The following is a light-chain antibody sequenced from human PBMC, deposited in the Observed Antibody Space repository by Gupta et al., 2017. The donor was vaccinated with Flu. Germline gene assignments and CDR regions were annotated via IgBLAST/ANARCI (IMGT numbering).Light chain of an antibody. V-gene: IGLV2-18*02. J-gene: IGLJ1*01. CDR1: GSDVGYYNR. CDR3: SSYTSIYTFV. CDR2: EVS. Sequence: QSALTQPPSVSGSPGQSVTISCTGTGSDVGYYNRVSWYQQPPGTVPKLIIYEVSNRPSGVPDRFSGFKSGNTASLTISGLQGDDEADYYCSSYTSIYTFVFGTGTKVTVL.